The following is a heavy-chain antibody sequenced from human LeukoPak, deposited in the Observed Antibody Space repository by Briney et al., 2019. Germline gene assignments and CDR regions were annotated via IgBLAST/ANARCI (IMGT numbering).Heavy chain of an antibody. CDR2: IKGDGSDT. V-gene: IGHV3-74*01. Sequence: GGSLRLSCAASGFTFSGHYMHWVRQPPGKGLVGVSHIKGDGSDTRYADSVEGRFIISRDNAKHTLYLQMKSLRGEDTGVYFCARDERGSYDYWGQGDLVTVSS. CDR3: ARDERGSYDY. CDR1: GFTFSGHY. J-gene: IGHJ4*02. D-gene: IGHD1-26*01.